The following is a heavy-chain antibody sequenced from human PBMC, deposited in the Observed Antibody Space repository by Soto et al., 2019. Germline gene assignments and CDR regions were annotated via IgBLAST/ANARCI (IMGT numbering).Heavy chain of an antibody. V-gene: IGHV3-48*03. CDR1: GFSFSGYE. CDR2: ISSGGGTM. J-gene: IGHJ4*02. D-gene: IGHD6-13*01. CDR3: ARDMFIYTSSWYRPFDS. Sequence: PGGSLRLSCAASGFSFSGYEMNWVRQAPGKGLEWVSYISSGGGTMYYADSVKGRFTMSRDNAKNSLFLQMNSLRAEDTAVYYCARDMFIYTSSWYRPFDSWGQGTLVTVSS.